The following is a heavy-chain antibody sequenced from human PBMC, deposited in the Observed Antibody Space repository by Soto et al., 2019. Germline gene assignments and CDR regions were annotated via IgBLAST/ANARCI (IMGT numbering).Heavy chain of an antibody. J-gene: IGHJ6*02. V-gene: IGHV2-70*11. CDR3: ARIWVGDYYYGMDV. CDR1: GFSLSTSGMC. CDR2: IDWEDDK. D-gene: IGHD3-16*01. Sequence: SGPTLVNPTQTLTLTCTFSGFSLSTSGMCVSWIRQPPGKALEWLARIDWEDDKYYSTSLKTRLTISKDTSKNQVVLTMTNMDPVDTATYYCARIWVGDYYYGMDVWGQGTTVTVSS.